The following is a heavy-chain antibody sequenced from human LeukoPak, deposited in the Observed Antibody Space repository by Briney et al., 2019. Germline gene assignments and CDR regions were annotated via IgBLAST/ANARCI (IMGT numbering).Heavy chain of an antibody. J-gene: IGHJ3*02. CDR2: IYLSGST. D-gene: IGHD7-27*01. V-gene: IGHV4-38-2*01. CDR1: GYSISSGYY. CDR3: ARLLTGDAFDI. Sequence: PSXTLSLTCAVSGYSISSGYYWGWIRPPPGKGLEGIVSIYLSGSTYYNPSLKSRVTISVHTSKNQFSLKLSSVTAADTAVYYCARLLTGDAFDIWGQGTMVTVSS.